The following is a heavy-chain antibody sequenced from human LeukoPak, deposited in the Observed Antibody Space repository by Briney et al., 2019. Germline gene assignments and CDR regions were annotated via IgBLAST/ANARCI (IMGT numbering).Heavy chain of an antibody. V-gene: IGHV3-23*01. J-gene: IGHJ4*02. Sequence: GGSLRLSCAASGFTFSTYAMSWVRQAPGKGLEWVSAITGSADRTHYADSVKGRFTISRDNSKNTVYLQINSLRAKDTAVYFCARPQVVVLNPFDYWGQGTLVTVSS. CDR2: ITGSADRT. CDR3: ARPQVVVLNPFDY. CDR1: GFTFSTYA. D-gene: IGHD3-10*01.